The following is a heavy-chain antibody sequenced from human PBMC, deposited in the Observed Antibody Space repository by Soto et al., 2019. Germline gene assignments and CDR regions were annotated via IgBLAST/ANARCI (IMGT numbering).Heavy chain of an antibody. CDR3: ARGTASYYYYYGMDV. D-gene: IGHD2-21*02. Sequence: KVSCKASGGTFSSYAISWVRQAPGQGLKWMGGIIPIFGTANYAQKFQGRVTITADESTSTAYMELSSLRSEDTAVYYCARGTASYYYYYGMDVWGQGTTVTVSS. CDR2: IIPIFGTA. CDR1: GGTFSSYA. V-gene: IGHV1-69*01. J-gene: IGHJ6*02.